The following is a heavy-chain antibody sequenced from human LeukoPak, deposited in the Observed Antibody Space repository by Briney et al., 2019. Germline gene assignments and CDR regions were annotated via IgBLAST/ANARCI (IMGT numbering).Heavy chain of an antibody. CDR2: IKQDGSEK. V-gene: IGHV3-7*01. D-gene: IGHD3-16*01. J-gene: IGHJ4*02. Sequence: QSGGSLRLSCAASGFTFSNYWMSWVRQAPGKGLEWVANIKQDGSEKYYVDSVKGRFTISRDNAKNSLCLQMNSLRAEDTAVYYCARDSYYFDYWGQGTFVTVSS. CDR3: ARDSYYFDY. CDR1: GFTFSNYW.